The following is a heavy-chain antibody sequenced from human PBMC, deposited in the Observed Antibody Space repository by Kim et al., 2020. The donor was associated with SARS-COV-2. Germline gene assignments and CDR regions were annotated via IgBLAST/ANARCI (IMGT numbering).Heavy chain of an antibody. D-gene: IGHD1-26*01. CDR1: GDSIIDYY. J-gene: IGHJ3*02. V-gene: IGHV4-4*09. CDR2: IYSSGST. CDR3: ARGRKPRYGYAYDI. Sequence: SETLSLTCSVSGDSIIDYYWSWIRQPPGKELEFIGYIYSSGSTTYSPSLKSRVTMSVDTSKNHISLTLNSVTAADTALYFCARGRKPRYGYAYDIWGQGT.